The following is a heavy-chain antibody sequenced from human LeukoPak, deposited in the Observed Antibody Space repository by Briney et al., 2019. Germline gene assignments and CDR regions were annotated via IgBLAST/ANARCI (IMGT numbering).Heavy chain of an antibody. D-gene: IGHD3-22*01. Sequence: SETLSLTCAVYGGSFSGYYWSWIRQPPGKGLEWIGEINHSGSTNYNPSLKSRVTISVDTSKNQFSLTLSSVTAADTALYYCARHFTYYYDSSGYPRDAFDIGGQGTMVTVSS. CDR3: ARHFTYYYDSSGYPRDAFDI. V-gene: IGHV4-34*01. J-gene: IGHJ3*02. CDR1: GGSFSGYY. CDR2: INHSGST.